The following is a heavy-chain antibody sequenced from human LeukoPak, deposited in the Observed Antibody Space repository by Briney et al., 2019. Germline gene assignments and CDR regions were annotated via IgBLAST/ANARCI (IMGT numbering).Heavy chain of an antibody. D-gene: IGHD3-10*01. CDR1: EFTSSNYG. CDR2: ISYDGSNK. Sequence: GGSLRLSCAASEFTSSNYGMHWVRQAPGKGLEWVAVISYDGSNKYYGDSVKGRFTIARDNSKNTVYLQMNSLRDEDTAVYYCAKDLGLVTLVRGGITSLYYVMDVWGQGTTVTVSS. V-gene: IGHV3-30*18. J-gene: IGHJ6*02. CDR3: AKDLGLVTLVRGGITSLYYVMDV.